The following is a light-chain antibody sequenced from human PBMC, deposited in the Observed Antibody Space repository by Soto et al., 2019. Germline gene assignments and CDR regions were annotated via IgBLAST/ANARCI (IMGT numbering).Light chain of an antibody. CDR2: DAS. J-gene: IGKJ5*01. CDR1: QSVSSY. CDR3: QHRSKWPIA. Sequence: EIVLTQSPATLSLSPGERATLSCRASQSVSSYLAWYQQKPGQAPRLLIYDASKRATGIPARFSGSGSGTDFTLTISSLEPEDFAVYYCQHRSKWPIAFGQGTRLENK. V-gene: IGKV3-11*01.